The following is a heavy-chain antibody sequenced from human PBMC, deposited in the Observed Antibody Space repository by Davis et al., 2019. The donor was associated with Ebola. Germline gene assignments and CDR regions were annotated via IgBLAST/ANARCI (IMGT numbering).Heavy chain of an antibody. CDR1: GYTFTSYG. V-gene: IGHV1-8*02. CDR2: MNPNSGST. J-gene: IGHJ6*04. D-gene: IGHD2-15*01. CDR3: ARERKVVVAATPYYYYGMDV. Sequence: ASVKVSCKASGYTFTSYGISWVRQAPGQGLEWMGWMNPNSGSTSYAQKFQGRVTMTRDTSTSTVYMELSSLRSEDTAVYYCARERKVVVAATPYYYYGMDVWGKGTTVTVSS.